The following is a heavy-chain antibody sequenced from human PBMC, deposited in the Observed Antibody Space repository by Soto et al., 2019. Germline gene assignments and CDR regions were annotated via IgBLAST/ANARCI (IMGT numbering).Heavy chain of an antibody. CDR2: IYYSGST. CDR3: ARAGYSYGFSYYYGMDV. Sequence: QVQLQESGPGLVKPSETLSLTCTVSGGSISSYYWSWIRQPPGKGLEWIGYIYYSGSTNYNPSLQSRVTISVXXSXNXXSLKLSSVPAADTAVYYCARAGYSYGFSYYYGMDVWGQGTTVTVSS. V-gene: IGHV4-59*01. D-gene: IGHD5-18*01. J-gene: IGHJ6*02. CDR1: GGSISSYY.